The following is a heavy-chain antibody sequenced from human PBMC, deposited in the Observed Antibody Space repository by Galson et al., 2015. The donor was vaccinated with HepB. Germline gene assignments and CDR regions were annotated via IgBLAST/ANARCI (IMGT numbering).Heavy chain of an antibody. D-gene: IGHD4-17*01. CDR3: ARGPRYGAFDI. CDR2: IKQDASEK. CDR1: GSW. V-gene: IGHV3-7*03. Sequence: GSWMSWVRQAPGKGLEWVANIKQDASEKYYVDSVKGRFAIPRDNAKTSLYLQMNSLGAEDTAVYYCARGPRYGAFDIWGQGTTVTVSS. J-gene: IGHJ3*02.